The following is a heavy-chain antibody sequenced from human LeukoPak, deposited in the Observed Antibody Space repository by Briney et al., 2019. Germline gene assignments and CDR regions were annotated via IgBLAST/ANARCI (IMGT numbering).Heavy chain of an antibody. Sequence: SETLSLTCTVSGGSITSSSYYWGWIRQPPGKGLEWIGSIYYSGNTYYNPSLKSRVTISVDTSKNQFSLRLSSVTAADTAVYYCARVNYYDSSGYYLDYWGQGTLVTVSS. CDR2: IYYSGNT. V-gene: IGHV4-39*07. D-gene: IGHD3-22*01. J-gene: IGHJ4*02. CDR3: ARVNYYDSSGYYLDY. CDR1: GGSITSSSYY.